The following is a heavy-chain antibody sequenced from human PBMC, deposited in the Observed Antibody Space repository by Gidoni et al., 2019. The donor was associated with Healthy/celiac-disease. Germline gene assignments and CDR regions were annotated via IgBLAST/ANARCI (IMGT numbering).Heavy chain of an antibody. CDR1: GFTFSSYA. CDR2: ISGSGGST. D-gene: IGHD2-2*01. Sequence: EVQLLESGGGLVQPGGSLRLSCAASGFTFSSYAMSWVRQAPGKGLEWVSAISGSGGSTYYADSVKGRFTISRDNSKNTLYLQMNSLRAEDTAVYYCAKVIKNQLLSNYYYYGMDVWGQGTTVTVSS. J-gene: IGHJ6*02. CDR3: AKVIKNQLLSNYYYYGMDV. V-gene: IGHV3-23*01.